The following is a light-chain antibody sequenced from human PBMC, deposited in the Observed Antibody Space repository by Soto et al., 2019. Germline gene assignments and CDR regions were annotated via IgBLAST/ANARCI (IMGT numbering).Light chain of an antibody. V-gene: IGKV3-15*01. CDR1: QSVNSN. Sequence: EIVLTQSPATLSVSPGERATLSCRASQSVNSNLAWYQQKPGQAPRPLIYRASTRATGIPARFSGSGSGTDFTLTISGLQSEDFAVYSCQQYNDWPRTLGQGTKVDIK. J-gene: IGKJ1*01. CDR3: QQYNDWPRT. CDR2: RAS.